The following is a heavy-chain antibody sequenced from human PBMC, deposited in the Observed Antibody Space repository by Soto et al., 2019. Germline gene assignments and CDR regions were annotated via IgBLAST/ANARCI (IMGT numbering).Heavy chain of an antibody. Sequence: GGSLRLSCAASGFTFRSFTMNWVRQAPGKGLEWVSTISSNSAYIYYTDAPRGRFTISRDNAKNSLHLQMNGLRAEDTAVYYCTRDASRDSSARGWFDPWGPGTLVTVSS. CDR2: ISSNSAYI. CDR1: GFTFRSFT. V-gene: IGHV3-21*01. D-gene: IGHD6-13*01. CDR3: TRDASRDSSARGWFDP. J-gene: IGHJ5*02.